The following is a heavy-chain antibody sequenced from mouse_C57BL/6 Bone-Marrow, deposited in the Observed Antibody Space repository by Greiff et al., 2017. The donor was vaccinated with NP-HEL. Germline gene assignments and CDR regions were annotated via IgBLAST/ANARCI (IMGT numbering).Heavy chain of an antibody. CDR3: ARDGNDGYFLFAY. V-gene: IGHV5-4*01. CDR1: GFTFSSYA. CDR2: ISDGGSYT. Sequence: EVQLQESGGGLVKPGGSLKLSCAASGFTFSSYAMSWVRQTPEKRLEWVATISDGGSYTYYPDNVKGRFTISRDNAKNNLYLQMSHLKSEDTAMYYCARDGNDGYFLFAYWGQGTLVTVSA. J-gene: IGHJ3*01. D-gene: IGHD2-3*01.